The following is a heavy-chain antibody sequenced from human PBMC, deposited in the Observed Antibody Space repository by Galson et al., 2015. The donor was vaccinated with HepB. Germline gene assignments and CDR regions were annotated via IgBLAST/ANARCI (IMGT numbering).Heavy chain of an antibody. CDR3: AKSPTYYGSGDYDTPYYKYAMDV. CDR1: GFTFIAYA. J-gene: IGHJ6*02. V-gene: IGHV3-23*01. D-gene: IGHD3-10*01. Sequence: SLRLSCAGSGFTFIAYAMTWVRQVPGKGLEWVSSINGNSGRTSYVESVRGRFTISRDNFKKTVYLHMGNLRAADSAVYYCAKSPTYYGSGDYDTPYYKYAMDVWGRGTTVTVSS. CDR2: INGNSGRT.